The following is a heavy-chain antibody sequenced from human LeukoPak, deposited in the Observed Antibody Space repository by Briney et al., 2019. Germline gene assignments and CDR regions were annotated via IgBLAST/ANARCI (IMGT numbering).Heavy chain of an antibody. V-gene: IGHV4-39*07. D-gene: IGHD3-10*01. CDR1: GDSIRSGGYY. J-gene: IGHJ4*02. CDR3: ARRGRGAGDY. CDR2: ISYSGNT. Sequence: SETLSLTCTVSGDSIRSGGYYWGWIRQPPGKGLEWIGSISYSGNTYYNPSLKSRVTISVDTSKNQFSLKLSSVTAADTAVYYCARRGRGAGDYWGQGTLVTVSS.